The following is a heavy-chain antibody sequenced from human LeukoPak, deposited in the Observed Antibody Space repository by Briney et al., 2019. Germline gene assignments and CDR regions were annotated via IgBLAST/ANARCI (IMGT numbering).Heavy chain of an antibody. CDR1: GYSFTSYW. D-gene: IGHD3-9*01. V-gene: IGHV5-51*01. CDR2: IYPGDSDT. CDR3: ARSGFLTGYSSYYYGMDV. J-gene: IGHJ6*02. Sequence: GESLKISCKGSGYSFTSYWIGWVRQMPGKGLEWMGIIYPGDSDTRYSPSFQGQVTISADKSISTAYLQWSSLKASDTAMYYCARSGFLTGYSSYYYGMDVWGQGNTVTVSS.